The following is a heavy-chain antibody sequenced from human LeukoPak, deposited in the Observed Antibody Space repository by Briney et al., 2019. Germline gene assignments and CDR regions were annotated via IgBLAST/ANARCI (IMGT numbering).Heavy chain of an antibody. CDR1: GFTFSTYS. V-gene: IGHV3-21*01. J-gene: IGHJ4*02. Sequence: GGSLRLSCAASGFTFSTYSMNWVRQAPWKGLEWVSSISSSSSYIYYADSVKGRFTISRDNAKNSLSLQMNSLRAEDTAVYYCAKDLGYCSSTSCLDSWGQGTLVTVSS. D-gene: IGHD2-2*01. CDR2: ISSSSSYI. CDR3: AKDLGYCSSTSCLDS.